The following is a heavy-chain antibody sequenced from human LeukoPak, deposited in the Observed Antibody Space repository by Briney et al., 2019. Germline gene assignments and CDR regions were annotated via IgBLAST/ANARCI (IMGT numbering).Heavy chain of an antibody. D-gene: IGHD2-21*02. CDR2: IRSKAYGGTT. V-gene: IGHV3-49*03. CDR3: TRDPAYCGGDCLNFDY. CDR1: GFTFGDYA. Sequence: GGSLRLSCTASGFTFGDYAMSWFRQAPGKGLEWVGFIRSKAYGGTTEYAASVKGRFTISRDDSKSIAYLQMNSLKTEDTAVYYCTRDPAYCGGDCLNFDYWGQGTLVTVSS. J-gene: IGHJ4*02.